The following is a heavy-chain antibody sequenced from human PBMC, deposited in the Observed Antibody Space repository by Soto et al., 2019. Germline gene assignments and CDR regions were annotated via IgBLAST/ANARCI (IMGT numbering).Heavy chain of an antibody. J-gene: IGHJ6*02. V-gene: IGHV3-48*02. D-gene: IGHD6-6*01. Sequence: GGSLRLSCAASGFTFSSYSMNWVRQAPGKGLEWVSYISSSSSTIYYADSVKGRFTISRDNAKNSLYLQMNSLRDEDTAVYYCARLGYSSSPDYYYYGMDVWGQGTTVTVSS. CDR3: ARLGYSSSPDYYYYGMDV. CDR1: GFTFSSYS. CDR2: ISSSSSTI.